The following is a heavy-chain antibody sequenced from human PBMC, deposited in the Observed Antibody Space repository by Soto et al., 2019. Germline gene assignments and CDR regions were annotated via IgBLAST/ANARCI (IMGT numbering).Heavy chain of an antibody. D-gene: IGHD3-22*01. J-gene: IGHJ4*02. Sequence: PGESLKISCKGSGYSFTSYWISWVGQMPGKGLEWMGRIDPSDSYTNYSPSFQGHVTISADKSISTAYLRWSSLKASDTAMYYCGRHVDYYDSEFGFDYWGQGTLVTVSS. CDR3: GRHVDYYDSEFGFDY. CDR1: GYSFTSYW. CDR2: IDPSDSYT. V-gene: IGHV5-10-1*01.